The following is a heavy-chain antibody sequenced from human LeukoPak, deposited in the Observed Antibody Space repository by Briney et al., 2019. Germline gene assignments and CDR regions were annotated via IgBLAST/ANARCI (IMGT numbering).Heavy chain of an antibody. V-gene: IGHV3-21*01. D-gene: IGHD3-10*01. CDR2: ITRSSSNI. J-gene: IGHJ4*02. Sequence: GGSLRLSCAASGFTFSTYTMNWVRQAPGKGLEWVSSITRSSSNIFYADSVKGRFTISRGNAKNSLYLQMNSLRAEDTAVYYCARVAGEFRDYWGQGTLVTVSS. CDR3: ARVAGEFRDY. CDR1: GFTFSTYT.